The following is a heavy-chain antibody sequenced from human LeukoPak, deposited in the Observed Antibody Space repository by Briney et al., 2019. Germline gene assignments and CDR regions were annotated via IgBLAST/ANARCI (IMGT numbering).Heavy chain of an antibody. CDR2: ISAYNGNT. D-gene: IGHD3-22*01. J-gene: IGHJ4*02. CDR3: AIGPYYYDSSGYYDYFDY. V-gene: IGHV1-69*13. Sequence: GASVKVSCKASGGTFSSYAISWVRQAPGQGLEWMGWISAYNGNTNYAQKFQGRVTITADESTSTAYMELSSLRSEDTAVYYCAIGPYYYDSSGYYDYFDYWGQGTLVTVSS. CDR1: GGTFSSYA.